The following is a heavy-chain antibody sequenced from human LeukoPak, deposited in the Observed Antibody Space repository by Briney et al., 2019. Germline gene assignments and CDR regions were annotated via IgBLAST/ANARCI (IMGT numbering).Heavy chain of an antibody. CDR3: ARGRLRLQPLDY. J-gene: IGHJ4*02. Sequence: SETLSLTCADYGGSFSGYYWSWIRQPPGKGLEWIGEINHSGSTNYNPSLKSRVTISVDTSKNQFSLKLSSVTAADTAVYYCARGRLRLQPLDYWGQGTLVTVSS. D-gene: IGHD4-11*01. CDR2: INHSGST. CDR1: GGSFSGYY. V-gene: IGHV4-34*01.